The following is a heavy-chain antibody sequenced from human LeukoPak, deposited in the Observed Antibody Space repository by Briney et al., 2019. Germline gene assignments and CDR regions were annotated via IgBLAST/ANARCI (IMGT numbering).Heavy chain of an antibody. D-gene: IGHD2-15*01. Sequence: ASVKVSCKASGYTFISYSLTWVRQAPGQGLEWMGWISPYSGNTNYAENFQDRVTLTTDTSTGTAYMELRSLRSDDAAVYYCARGYCSGGSCYSADFDYWGQGTLVTVSS. CDR3: ARGYCSGGSCYSADFDY. CDR2: ISPYSGNT. CDR1: GYTFISYS. J-gene: IGHJ4*02. V-gene: IGHV1-18*01.